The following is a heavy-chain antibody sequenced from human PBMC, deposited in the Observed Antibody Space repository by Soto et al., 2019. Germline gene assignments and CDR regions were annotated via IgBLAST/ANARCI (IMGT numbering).Heavy chain of an antibody. J-gene: IGHJ3*01. CDR3: ARVVLTVTRGALDA. D-gene: IGHD4-4*01. CDR1: GGSISSSHW. V-gene: IGHV4-4*02. CDR2: ISHSETS. Sequence: QVQLQESGPGLVKPSGTLSLTCAVSGGSISSSHWWTWVRQSPGKGLEYIGEISHSETSNSNPSLKTRVSLSVDNSKNHFSLTLTSVTAVDTAVYYCARVVLTVTRGALDAWGQGTLVIVSS.